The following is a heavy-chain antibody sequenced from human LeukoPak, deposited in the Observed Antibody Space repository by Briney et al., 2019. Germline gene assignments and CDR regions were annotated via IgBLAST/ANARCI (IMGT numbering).Heavy chain of an antibody. D-gene: IGHD3-16*01. J-gene: IGHJ4*02. CDR1: GYSITSIYY. CDR2: IHHSGDT. CDR3: ARSYASSGLDH. Sequence: SETLSLTCTVSGYSITSIYYWGWIRQPPGKGLEWIGSIHHSGDTAYNPSLKSRVTISVDTSKSQFSLKLSSVTGADTAVYYCARSYASSGLDHWGQGTLVTVSS. V-gene: IGHV4-38-2*02.